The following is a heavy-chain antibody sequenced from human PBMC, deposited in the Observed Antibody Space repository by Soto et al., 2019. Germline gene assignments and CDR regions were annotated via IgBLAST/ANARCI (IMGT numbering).Heavy chain of an antibody. Sequence: PGGSLRLSCAASGFTFSSYAMSWVRQAPGKGLEWVSAISGSGGSTYYADSVKGRFTISRDNSKNTLYLQMNSLRAEDTAVYYCAKDGSHRNSDTGYFDYWGQGTLVTVSS. CDR3: AKDGSHRNSDTGYFDY. D-gene: IGHD2-15*01. CDR1: GFTFSSYA. V-gene: IGHV3-23*01. J-gene: IGHJ4*02. CDR2: ISGSGGST.